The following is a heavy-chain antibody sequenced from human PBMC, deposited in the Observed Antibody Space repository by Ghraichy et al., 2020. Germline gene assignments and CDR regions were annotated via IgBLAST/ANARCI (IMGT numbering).Heavy chain of an antibody. CDR2: ISAYNGNT. CDR3: ARAEVSGSYYSYYYYYMDV. J-gene: IGHJ6*03. V-gene: IGHV1-18*01. CDR1: GYTFTSYG. D-gene: IGHD1-26*01. Sequence: ASVKVSCKASGYTFTSYGISWVRQAPGQGLEWMGWISAYNGNTNCAQKLQGRVTMTTDTSTSTAYMDLRSLRSGDTAVYYCARAEVSGSYYSYYYYYMDVWGKGTTVTVSS.